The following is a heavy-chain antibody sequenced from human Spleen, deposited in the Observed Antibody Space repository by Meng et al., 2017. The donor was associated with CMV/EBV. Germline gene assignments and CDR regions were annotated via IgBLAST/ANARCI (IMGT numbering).Heavy chain of an antibody. CDR3: ARVSDWFDP. Sequence: WSGYIYYSGSTYYNPSLKSRVTISVDTSKNQFSLKLSSVTAADTAVYYCARVSDWFDPWGQGTLVTVSS. V-gene: IGHV4-30-4*01. CDR2: IYYSGST. D-gene: IGHD3-10*01. J-gene: IGHJ5*02.